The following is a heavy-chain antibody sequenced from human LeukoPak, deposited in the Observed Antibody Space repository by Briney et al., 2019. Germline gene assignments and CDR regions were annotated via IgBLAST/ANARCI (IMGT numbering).Heavy chain of an antibody. CDR3: ARAGSEWELPKAIFDY. CDR1: GFTFSSYW. Sequence: GGSLRLSCAAPGFTFSSYWMSWVRQAPGKGLEWVANIKQDGSEKYYVDSVKGRFTISRDNAKNSLYLQMNSLRAEDTAVYYCARAGSEWELPKAIFDYWGQGTLVTVSS. J-gene: IGHJ4*02. CDR2: IKQDGSEK. V-gene: IGHV3-7*01. D-gene: IGHD1-26*01.